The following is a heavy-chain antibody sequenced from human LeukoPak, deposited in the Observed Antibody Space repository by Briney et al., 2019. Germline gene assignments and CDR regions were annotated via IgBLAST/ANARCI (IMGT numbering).Heavy chain of an antibody. CDR1: GFTFDDCA. CDR3: AKGPSAYCGGDCFRADY. J-gene: IGHJ4*02. D-gene: IGHD2-21*02. V-gene: IGHV3-9*01. Sequence: GGSLRLSCTASGFTFDDCAMHWVRHAPGKGLEWVSGISWSGSSIGYADSVKGRFTISRDNAKNSLYLQMNSLRTEDTAFYYCAKGPSAYCGGDCFRADYWGQGTLVTVSS. CDR2: ISWSGSSI.